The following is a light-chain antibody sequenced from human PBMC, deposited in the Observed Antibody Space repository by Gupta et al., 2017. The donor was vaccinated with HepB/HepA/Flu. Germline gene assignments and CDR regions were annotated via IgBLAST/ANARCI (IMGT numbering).Light chain of an antibody. J-gene: IGLJ2*01. CDR2: GKN. Sequence: SSELTQDPAVSVALGQTVRMTCQGDSLRSYYAIWYQQKPGQAPVLLIYGKNNRPSGIPDRFSGSSSGNTASLTITGAQAEDEADYYCNSRDSSGNHVVFGGGTKLTVL. CDR1: SLRSYY. CDR3: NSRDSSGNHVV. V-gene: IGLV3-19*01.